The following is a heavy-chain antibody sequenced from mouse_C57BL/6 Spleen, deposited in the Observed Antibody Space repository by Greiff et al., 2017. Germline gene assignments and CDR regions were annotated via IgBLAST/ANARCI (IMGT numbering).Heavy chain of an antibody. J-gene: IGHJ2*01. CDR3: ARSDYYDYDGYYFDY. CDR2: IYPGDGDT. Sequence: QVQLQQSGAELVKPGASVKISCKASGYAFSSYWMNWVKQRPGKGLEWIGQIYPGDGDTNYNGKFKGKATLTADKSSSTAYMQLSSLTSEDSAVYFCARSDYYDYDGYYFDYWGQGTTLTVSS. V-gene: IGHV1-80*01. D-gene: IGHD2-4*01. CDR1: GYAFSSYW.